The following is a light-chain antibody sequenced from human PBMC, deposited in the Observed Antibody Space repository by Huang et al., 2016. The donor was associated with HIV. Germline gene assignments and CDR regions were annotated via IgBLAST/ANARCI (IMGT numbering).Light chain of an antibody. Sequence: IQLTQSPSSLSASVGDRVTITCRASQGIGRYLVWYQQKPGKAPKLLIYAASTLQRGVPSRFSGSGSGTDFTLTIGSLQPEDFATYYCQQLNTYPIAFGPGTELDIK. CDR1: QGIGRY. CDR3: QQLNTYPIA. V-gene: IGKV1-9*01. J-gene: IGKJ3*01. CDR2: AAS.